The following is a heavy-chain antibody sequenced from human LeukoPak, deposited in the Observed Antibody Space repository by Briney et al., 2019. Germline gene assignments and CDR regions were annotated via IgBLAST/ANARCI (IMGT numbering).Heavy chain of an antibody. CDR3: ARGPSGYHNT. CDR2: IKQDGSEK. V-gene: IGHV3-7*01. J-gene: IGHJ4*02. Sequence: GGSLRLSCTASGFDFDDFAMHWVRQAPGKGLEWVANIKQDGSEKYYVDSLKGRFTISRDNAKNSLYLQMNSLRAEDTAVYYCARGPSGYHNTGGQGTLVTVSS. D-gene: IGHD5-12*01. CDR1: GFDFDDFA.